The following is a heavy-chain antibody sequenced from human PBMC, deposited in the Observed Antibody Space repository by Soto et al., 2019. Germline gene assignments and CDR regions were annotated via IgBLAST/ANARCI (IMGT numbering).Heavy chain of an antibody. CDR1: GFTFGNYG. J-gene: IGHJ6*03. Sequence: EVQLVESGGDLVQPGGSLRLSCTASGFTFGNYGMSWVRLAPGKGPEWVANIKVDGSEKYYVDSVRGRFTISRDNAKNSVYLKRHSLRAEDSVVYYCSIDEPQPRGYYMDVGGKGNTVTVSS. D-gene: IGHD3-10*01. CDR3: SIDEPQPRGYYMDV. CDR2: IKVDGSEK. V-gene: IGHV3-7*01.